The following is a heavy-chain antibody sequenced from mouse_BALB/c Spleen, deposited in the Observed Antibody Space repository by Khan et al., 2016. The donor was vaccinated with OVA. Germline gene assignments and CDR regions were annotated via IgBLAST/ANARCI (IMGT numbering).Heavy chain of an antibody. Sequence: QVQLQQPGAELVNPGASVNLSCKASGYTLTSYWMHWVKQRPGQGLEWIGEINPSNGRTNYNEKFKSKATRTVDKSSSTAYMQLSSPTSEDSAVYYCARLLINFDYWGQGTTLTVSS. CDR1: GYTLTSYW. J-gene: IGHJ2*01. D-gene: IGHD2-1*01. CDR3: ARLLINFDY. V-gene: IGHV1S81*02. CDR2: INPSNGRT.